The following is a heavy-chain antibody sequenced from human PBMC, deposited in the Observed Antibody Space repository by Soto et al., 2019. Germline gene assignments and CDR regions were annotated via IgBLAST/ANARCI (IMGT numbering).Heavy chain of an antibody. J-gene: IGHJ4*02. CDR2: IIPAFGTA. D-gene: IGHD2-2*01. V-gene: IGHV1-69*06. CDR3: ARGLDQPPVGLYFDT. CDR1: GGTFNSYL. Sequence: QLQLVQSGAEVKNPGSSVQVSCKTSGGTFNSYLIDWVRQAPGQGLEWMGGIIPAFGTAKYAQKFQGRVTITADKSTNTAYMELRTLTSEDTAVYYCARGLDQPPVGLYFDTWGQGTLVTVSS.